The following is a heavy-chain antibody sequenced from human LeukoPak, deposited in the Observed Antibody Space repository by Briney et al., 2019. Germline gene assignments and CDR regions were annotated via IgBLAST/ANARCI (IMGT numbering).Heavy chain of an antibody. CDR2: MYTISGNS. D-gene: IGHD3-3*01. V-gene: IGHV1-8*01. Sequence: SVKVSCEASGDTFTNFDINCVRPAPGQGLGWVGWMYTISGNSGCVQKFQGRVTMTRNTSISTAYMELSSLRSEDTAVYYCAKNGYDFWSGLNWFDPWGQGTLVTVSS. J-gene: IGHJ5*02. CDR3: AKNGYDFWSGLNWFDP. CDR1: GDTFTNFD.